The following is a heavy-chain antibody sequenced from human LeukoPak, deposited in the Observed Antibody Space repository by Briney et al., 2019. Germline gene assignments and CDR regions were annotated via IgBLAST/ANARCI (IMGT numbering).Heavy chain of an antibody. CDR2: ISAQSGNT. V-gene: IGHV1-18*01. Sequence: ASVKVSCKASGYSFSSYGITWVRQAPGQGLEWMGWISAQSGNTNYAQKFQGRVTMTTDTFTRTAYMELRSLRSDDTAMYHCARVGRHSYGSRTGNDYWGQGTLVTVSS. CDR3: ARVGRHSYGSRTGNDY. J-gene: IGHJ4*02. CDR1: GYSFSSYG. D-gene: IGHD5-18*01.